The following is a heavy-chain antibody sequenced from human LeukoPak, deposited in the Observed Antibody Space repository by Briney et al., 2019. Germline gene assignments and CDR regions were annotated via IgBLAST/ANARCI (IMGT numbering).Heavy chain of an antibody. J-gene: IGHJ4*02. Sequence: GGFLRLSCAASGFTFSSYSMNWVRQAPGKGLEWVSFIIGSGDLIYYADSVKGRFTISRDNAKNSLYLQMNSLRDEDTAVYYCARVRGATLSHHYFDYWGQGALVTVCS. CDR2: IIGSGDLI. V-gene: IGHV3-48*02. D-gene: IGHD1-26*01. CDR1: GFTFSSYS. CDR3: ARVRGATLSHHYFDY.